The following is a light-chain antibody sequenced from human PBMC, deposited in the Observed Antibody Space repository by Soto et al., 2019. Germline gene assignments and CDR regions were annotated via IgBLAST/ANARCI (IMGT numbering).Light chain of an antibody. CDR3: QQRSNWPPLT. V-gene: IGKV3D-11*01. J-gene: IGKJ5*01. CDR1: QDINTY. Sequence: EIVLTQSPATLSLSPGERATLSCRASQDINTYLAWYQQKPGQAPRLLIYDASNRAKGIPARFSGSGPGTDFTLTISSLEPEDFAVYYGQQRSNWPPLTFGQGTRLEIK. CDR2: DAS.